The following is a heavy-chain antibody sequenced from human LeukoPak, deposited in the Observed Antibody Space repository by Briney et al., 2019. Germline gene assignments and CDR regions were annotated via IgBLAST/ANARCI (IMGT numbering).Heavy chain of an antibody. J-gene: IGHJ5*02. CDR2: ISAYNGNT. CDR1: GYTFTSYG. V-gene: IGHV1-18*01. Sequence: ASVKVSCKASGYTFTSYGISWVRQAPGQGLEWMGWISAYNGNTNYAQKLQGRVTMTTDTSTSTAYMELRSLRSDDTAVYYCARGDLTSSTSKNWFDPWGQGTLVTVSS. CDR3: ARGDLTSSTSKNWFDP. D-gene: IGHD2-2*01.